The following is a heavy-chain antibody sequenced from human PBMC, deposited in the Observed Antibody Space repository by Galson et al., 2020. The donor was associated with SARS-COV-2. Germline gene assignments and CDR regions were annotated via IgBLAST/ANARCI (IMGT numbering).Heavy chain of an antibody. Sequence: GGPLRLSRLAPGFIFSDYNMNWFRQAPGQGLEWVSSIGGSSGSIYYADSVTGRFTTSKNSAENSLFLQMNSLRVEDTAVYYCARGGDSTMVSDFFDYWGQGTLVTVPS. D-gene: IGHD5-18*01. CDR3: ARGGDSTMVSDFFDY. CDR1: GFIFSDYN. J-gene: IGHJ4*02. CDR2: IGGSSGSI. V-gene: IGHV3-21*06.